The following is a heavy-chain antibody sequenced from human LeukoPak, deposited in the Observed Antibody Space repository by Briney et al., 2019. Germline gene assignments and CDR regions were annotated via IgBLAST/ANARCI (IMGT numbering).Heavy chain of an antibody. D-gene: IGHD1-26*01. CDR1: GGSIGSYY. V-gene: IGHV4-59*08. CDR3: ARQNSGSYYGLDY. Sequence: SETLSLTCTVSGGSIGSYYWSWIRQPPGKGLEWIGYIYYSGSTNSNPSLKSRVTISVDTSKNQFSLKLSSVTAADTAVYYCARQNSGSYYGLDYWGQGTLVTVSS. CDR2: IYYSGST. J-gene: IGHJ4*02.